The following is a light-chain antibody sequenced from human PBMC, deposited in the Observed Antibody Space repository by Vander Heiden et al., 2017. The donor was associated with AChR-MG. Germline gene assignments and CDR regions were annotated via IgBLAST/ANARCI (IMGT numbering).Light chain of an antibody. Sequence: QSALPQPPSASGSPGQSVTISCTGTSSDVGGYNYVSWYQQRPGKAPKLMIFEVSERPSGVPDRFSGSKSGNTASLTVSGLQAEDEADYYCSSYAGSNNLVFGGGTKLTVL. CDR1: SSDVGGYNY. J-gene: IGLJ3*02. V-gene: IGLV2-8*01. CDR3: SSYAGSNNLV. CDR2: EVS.